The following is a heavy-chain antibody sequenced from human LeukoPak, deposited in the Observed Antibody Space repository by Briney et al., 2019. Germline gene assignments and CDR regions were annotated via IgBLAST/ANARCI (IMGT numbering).Heavy chain of an antibody. D-gene: IGHD1-1*01. CDR3: ARNNWDHNAFDI. Sequence: SETLSLTCTVSGGSISSGSYYWSWIRQPAGKGLEWIGRIYTSGSANYNPSLKSRVTISVDTSKNQFSLKLSSVTAADTAVYYCARNNWDHNAFDIWGQGTMVTVSS. J-gene: IGHJ3*02. CDR2: IYTSGSA. CDR1: GGSISSGSYY. V-gene: IGHV4-61*02.